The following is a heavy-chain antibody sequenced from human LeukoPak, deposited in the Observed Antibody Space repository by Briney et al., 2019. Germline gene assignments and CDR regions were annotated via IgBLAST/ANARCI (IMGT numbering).Heavy chain of an antibody. CDR3: ARGGGSSGWYYENNYMDV. V-gene: IGHV3-7*01. CDR1: GFTFRAYW. D-gene: IGHD6-19*01. Sequence: PGESLRLSCGASGFTFRAYWMTWVRQAPGRGLDWVANIRQDGSDKYFVDSVKGRFTISRDNAKNSLFLQMNSLGVEDTAVYYCARGGGSSGWYYENNYMDVWGKGTTVIVSS. J-gene: IGHJ6*03. CDR2: IRQDGSDK.